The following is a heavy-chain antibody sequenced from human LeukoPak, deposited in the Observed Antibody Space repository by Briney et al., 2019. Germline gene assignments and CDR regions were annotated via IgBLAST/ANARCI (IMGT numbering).Heavy chain of an antibody. CDR1: GGSFSGYY. D-gene: IGHD3-3*01. V-gene: IGHV4-34*01. Sequence: PSETLSLTCAVYGGSFSGYYWNWIRQPPGKGLEWIGEINHSGSTNYNPSLKSRVTISVDTSKNQFSLKLSSVTAADTAVYYCARGASVLRFLEWLLERNTFDYWGQGTLVTVSS. CDR3: ARGASVLRFLEWLLERNTFDY. CDR2: INHSGST. J-gene: IGHJ4*02.